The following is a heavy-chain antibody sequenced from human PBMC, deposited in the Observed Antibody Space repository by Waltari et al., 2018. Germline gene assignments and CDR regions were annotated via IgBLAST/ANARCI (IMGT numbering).Heavy chain of an antibody. CDR3: ARAPCNPMDLKFDL. CDR1: GESFSGFY. Sequence: QVQLQQWGAGLLKPSDTLSLTCAVFGESFSGFYWTWSLQSPRKGLEWVSSITSTSRVIYHADSMKGRFTISRDNAKSSLFLQMDDLSAEETAVYYCARAPCNPMDLKFDLWGRGTLVTVSS. V-gene: IGHV3-11*04. D-gene: IGHD2-8*01. J-gene: IGHJ2*01. CDR2: ITSTSRVI.